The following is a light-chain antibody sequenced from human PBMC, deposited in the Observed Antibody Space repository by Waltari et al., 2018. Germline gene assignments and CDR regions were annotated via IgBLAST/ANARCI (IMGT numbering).Light chain of an antibody. Sequence: EIVMTQSPATLSVSPGERATLSCRDSQSVSSNLAWYQQKPGQAPRLLIYGAYTRAAGIPARFSGSGSGTDFTLTISSLQSEDFAVYYCQQYNNWPPYTFGQGTKLEIK. CDR1: QSVSSN. V-gene: IGKV3-15*01. J-gene: IGKJ2*01. CDR2: GAY. CDR3: QQYNNWPPYT.